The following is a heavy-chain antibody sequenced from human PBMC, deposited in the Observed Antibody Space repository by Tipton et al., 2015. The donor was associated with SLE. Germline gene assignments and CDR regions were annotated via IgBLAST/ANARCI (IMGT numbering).Heavy chain of an antibody. CDR1: GFAFTSYA. J-gene: IGHJ4*02. CDR3: ARAARGPVEFFDF. D-gene: IGHD3-10*01. CDR2: ISYDGSNK. Sequence: SLRLSCAASGFAFTSYAIHWVRQAPGKGLAWVTVISYDGSNKHFADSVKGRFTISRDNSKKTVFLQMNSLRADDTGVYYCARAARGPVEFFDFWGRRTLVIVSS. V-gene: IGHV3-30*04.